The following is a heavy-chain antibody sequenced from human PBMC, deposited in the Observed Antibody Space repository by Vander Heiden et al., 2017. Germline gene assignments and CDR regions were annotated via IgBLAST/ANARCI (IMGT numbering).Heavy chain of an antibody. J-gene: IGHJ3*02. Sequence: EVPLVESGGGLVQPGGSLRLSCAASGFTFSSYSMSWVRQAPGKGLEWVSYISSSSSTIYYADSVKGRFTISRDNAKNSLYLQMNSLRAEDTAVYYCARDKVGATSAWNDAFDIWGQGTMVTVSS. CDR2: ISSSSSTI. CDR1: GFTFSSYS. CDR3: ARDKVGATSAWNDAFDI. V-gene: IGHV3-48*01. D-gene: IGHD1-26*01.